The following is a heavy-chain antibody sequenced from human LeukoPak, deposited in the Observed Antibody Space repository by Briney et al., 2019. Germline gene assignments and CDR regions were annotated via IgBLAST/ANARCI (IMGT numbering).Heavy chain of an antibody. D-gene: IGHD2-2*02. CDR2: IYTSGST. J-gene: IGHJ6*02. V-gene: IGHV4-4*07. CDR1: GGSISSHY. CDR3: AREGIVVVPAAIGAYYYYYGMDV. Sequence: SETLSLTCTVSGGSISSHYWSWIRQPAGKGLEWIGRIYTSGSTNYNPSLKSRVTMSVDTSKNQFSLKLSSVTAADTAVYYCAREGIVVVPAAIGAYYYYYGMDVWGQGTTVTVSS.